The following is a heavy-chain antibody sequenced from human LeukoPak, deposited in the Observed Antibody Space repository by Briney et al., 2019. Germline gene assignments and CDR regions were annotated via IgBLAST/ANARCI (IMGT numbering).Heavy chain of an antibody. J-gene: IGHJ3*02. Sequence: GGSLRLSCAASGFTFDDYAMHWVRQAPGKGLEWVSGISWNSGSIGYADSVKGRFTISRDNAKNSLYLQMNSLRAEDTALYYCAKGRSTYYYDSSDAFDIWGQGTMVTVSS. V-gene: IGHV3-9*01. CDR1: GFTFDDYA. CDR2: ISWNSGSI. CDR3: AKGRSTYYYDSSDAFDI. D-gene: IGHD3-22*01.